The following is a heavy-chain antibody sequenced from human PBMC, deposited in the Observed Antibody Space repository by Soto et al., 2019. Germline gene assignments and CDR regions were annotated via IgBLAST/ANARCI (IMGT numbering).Heavy chain of an antibody. J-gene: IGHJ6*02. CDR1: GGSISSNSYY. CDR3: ARRHSSSYYGMDV. Sequence: QLQLQESGPGLVKPSETLSLTCTVSGGSISSNSYYWGWIRQPPGKGLEWIGSIYYSWSTYYNPSLQSRVTISVDTSKNQFSLKLSSVTAADTAVYYCARRHSSSYYGMDVWGQGTTVTVSS. V-gene: IGHV4-39*01. CDR2: IYYSWST. D-gene: IGHD6-13*01.